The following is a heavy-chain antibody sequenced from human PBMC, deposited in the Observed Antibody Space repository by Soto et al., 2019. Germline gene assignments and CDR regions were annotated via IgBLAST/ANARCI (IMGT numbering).Heavy chain of an antibody. V-gene: IGHV4-59*08. CDR3: ARHGAIYSNSWYDFDY. CDR2: IYYSGST. D-gene: IGHD5-18*01. Sequence: SETLSLTCTISGGSISHDYWSWIRQPPGKGLEWIGNIYYSGSTNYNPSLKSRVTISVDTSQNQFSLKLTSVTAADTAVYYCARHGAIYSNSWYDFDYWGQGTLVTVSS. CDR1: GGSISHDY. J-gene: IGHJ4*02.